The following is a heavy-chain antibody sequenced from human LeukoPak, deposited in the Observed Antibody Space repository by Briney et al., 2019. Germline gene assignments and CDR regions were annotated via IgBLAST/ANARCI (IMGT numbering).Heavy chain of an antibody. CDR1: GGSISSSSYY. V-gene: IGHV4-39*07. Sequence: SETRSLTCTVSGGSISSSSYYWGWIRQPPGKGLEWIGMIYYSGSTYYNPSLKSRVTISVDTSKNQFSLKLSSVTAADTAVYYCARESGGSSGGTYYFDYWGQGTLVTVSS. CDR3: ARESGGSSGGTYYFDY. D-gene: IGHD2-15*01. J-gene: IGHJ4*02. CDR2: IYYSGST.